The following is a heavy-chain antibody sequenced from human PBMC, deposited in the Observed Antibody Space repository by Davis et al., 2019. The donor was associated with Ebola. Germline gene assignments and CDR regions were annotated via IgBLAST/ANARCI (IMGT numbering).Heavy chain of an antibody. CDR1: GGSISSYY. CDR3: ARRYDYYYYGMDV. Sequence: MPSETLSLTCTVSGGSISSYYWSWIRQPPGKGLEWIGYIYYSGSTNYNPSLKSRVTISVDRSKNQFSLKLSSVTAADTAVYYCARRYDYYYYGMDVWGQGTTVTVSS. J-gene: IGHJ6*02. V-gene: IGHV4-59*12. CDR2: IYYSGST. D-gene: IGHD1-1*01.